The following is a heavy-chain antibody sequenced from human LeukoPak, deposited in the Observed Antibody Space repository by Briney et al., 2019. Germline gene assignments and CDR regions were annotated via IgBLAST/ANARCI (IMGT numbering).Heavy chain of an antibody. D-gene: IGHD5-18*01. CDR3: ARGVDTAMVTFDY. Sequence: VRQMPGXXXXWMGIIYPGDSDTRYSPSFQGQVTISADKSISTAYLQWSSLKASDTAMYYCARGVDTAMVTFDYWGQGTLVTVSS. J-gene: IGHJ4*02. CDR2: IYPGDSDT. V-gene: IGHV5-51*01.